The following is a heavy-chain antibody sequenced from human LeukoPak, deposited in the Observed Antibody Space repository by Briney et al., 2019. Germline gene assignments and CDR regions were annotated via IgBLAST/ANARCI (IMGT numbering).Heavy chain of an antibody. D-gene: IGHD3-22*01. CDR1: GYSFTGYY. Sequence: ASVKVSCKASGYSFTGYYMHWVRQAPGQGLEWMGWVNPNTGGTNYAQKFQGRVTMTRDTSITTAYMELTWLGSDVTAVYYCARDRGRGYNYDSGDFDFWGQGTLVTVSS. CDR3: ARDRGRGYNYDSGDFDF. CDR2: VNPNTGGT. J-gene: IGHJ4*02. V-gene: IGHV1-2*02.